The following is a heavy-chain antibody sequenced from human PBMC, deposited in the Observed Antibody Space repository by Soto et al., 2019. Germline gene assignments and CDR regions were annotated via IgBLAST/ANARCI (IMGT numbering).Heavy chain of an antibody. J-gene: IGHJ3*02. CDR1: GGSISRYH. CDR3: ARPTSGFDSYGTLGAFDI. CDR2: ISYTGST. Sequence: SETLSLTCTVSGGSISRYHWSWIRQPPGKGLEWIGYISYTGSTNHNPYNPSLKSRVTISLDTSKNQFSLKLTSVTAADTAVYYCARPTSGFDSYGTLGAFDIWGQGTMVTVSS. V-gene: IGHV4-59*08. D-gene: IGHD5-12*01.